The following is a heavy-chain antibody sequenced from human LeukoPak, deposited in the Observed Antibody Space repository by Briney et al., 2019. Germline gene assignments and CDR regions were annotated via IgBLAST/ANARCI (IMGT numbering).Heavy chain of an antibody. V-gene: IGHV3-30*18. CDR1: GFTSTNYG. J-gene: IGHJ4*02. CDR3: AKDGAPLMAVAGHLDY. Sequence: GRSLRLSCAASGFTSTNYGMHWVRQAPGKGLEWVAFMSYDGSTKYYADSVKGRYTISRDNSKNTLYLQMNSLRTEDTAVYYCAKDGAPLMAVAGHLDYWGQGTLVTVSS. D-gene: IGHD6-19*01. CDR2: MSYDGSTK.